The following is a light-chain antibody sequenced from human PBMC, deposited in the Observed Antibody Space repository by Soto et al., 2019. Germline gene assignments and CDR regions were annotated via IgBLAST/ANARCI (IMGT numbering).Light chain of an antibody. V-gene: IGKV1-27*01. CDR1: QDIRNF. CDR3: QKYSSVPV. Sequence: DIQMTQSPTSLSASVGDRVTITCRASQDIRNFVAWYQQKPGKAPKLLIYAASTLQSGVPSRFSGSGSGTDFSLTINRLQLADVATYSCQKYSSVPVFGTGTKV. CDR2: AAS. J-gene: IGKJ3*01.